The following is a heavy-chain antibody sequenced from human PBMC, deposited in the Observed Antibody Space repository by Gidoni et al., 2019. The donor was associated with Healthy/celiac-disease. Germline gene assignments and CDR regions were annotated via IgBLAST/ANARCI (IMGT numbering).Heavy chain of an antibody. J-gene: IGHJ2*01. CDR2: TYYRSKWYN. D-gene: IGHD6-6*01. CDR3: AREKEQLGDWYFDL. Sequence: QVQLPQSGPGLVKPSQTFSLPCAISGDSVSSNSAAWNWIRQSPSRGLEWLGRTYYRSKWYNDYAVSVKSRITINPDTSKNQFSLQLNSVTPEDTAVYYCAREKEQLGDWYFDLWGRGTLVTVSS. V-gene: IGHV6-1*01. CDR1: GDSVSSNSAA.